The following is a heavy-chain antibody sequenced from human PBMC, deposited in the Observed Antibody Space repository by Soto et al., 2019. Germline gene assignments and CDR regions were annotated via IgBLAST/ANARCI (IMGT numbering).Heavy chain of an antibody. Sequence: ASVKVSCKASGYSFIGYYMHWVRQAPGQGLEWMGWINPKSGVTNYAQKFQGRVTMTRDTSITTAYMELSSLRSDDTAVYYCARGDVNWFDPWGQGTLVTVPQ. J-gene: IGHJ5*02. D-gene: IGHD2-21*02. CDR1: GYSFIGYY. CDR3: ARGDVNWFDP. CDR2: INPKSGVT. V-gene: IGHV1-2*02.